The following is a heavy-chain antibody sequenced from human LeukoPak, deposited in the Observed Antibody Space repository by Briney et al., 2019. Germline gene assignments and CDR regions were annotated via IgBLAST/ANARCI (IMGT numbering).Heavy chain of an antibody. J-gene: IGHJ4*02. CDR3: AKDRYYDSSGYPDY. V-gene: IGHV3-30*18. CDR2: ISYGGSNK. CDR1: GFTFSSYG. D-gene: IGHD3-22*01. Sequence: GGSLRLSCAASGFTFSSYGMHWVRQAPGKGLEWVAVISYGGSNKYYADSVKGRFTISRDNSKNTLYLQMNSLRAEDTAVYYCAKDRYYDSSGYPDYWGQGTLVTVSS.